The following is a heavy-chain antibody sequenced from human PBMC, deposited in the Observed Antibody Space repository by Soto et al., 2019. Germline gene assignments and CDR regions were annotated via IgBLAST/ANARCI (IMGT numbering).Heavy chain of an antibody. V-gene: IGHV3-15*01. Sequence: GGSLRLSCAASGFTFSNAWMSWVRQAPEKGLEWVGRIKSKTDGGTTDYAAPVKGRFTISRDDSKNTLYLQMNSLKTEDTAVYYCTTAPPVLRFLEWLSTDYYYYYMDVWGKGTTVTVS. D-gene: IGHD3-3*01. CDR2: IKSKTDGGTT. J-gene: IGHJ6*03. CDR1: GFTFSNAW. CDR3: TTAPPVLRFLEWLSTDYYYYYMDV.